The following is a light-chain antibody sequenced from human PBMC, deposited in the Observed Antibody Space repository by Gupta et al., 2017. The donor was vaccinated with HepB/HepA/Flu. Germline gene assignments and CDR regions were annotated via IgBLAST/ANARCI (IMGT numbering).Light chain of an antibody. J-gene: IGKJ1*01. V-gene: IGKV1-39*01. CDR3: QQSYITRT. Sequence: DIQMTQSPSSLSASIGDRVTITCRASQSISNYLNWYQLKPGKAPKLLIYAASSWQSGVPSRFSGSGSGTDFTLTISRLQPEDFATYYCQQSYITRTFGQGTKVEIK. CDR2: AAS. CDR1: QSISNY.